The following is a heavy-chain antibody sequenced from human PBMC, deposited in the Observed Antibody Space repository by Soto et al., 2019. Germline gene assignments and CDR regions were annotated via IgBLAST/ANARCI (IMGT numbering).Heavy chain of an antibody. CDR2: INPNSGDT. CDR3: ARGDGLAAHYDY. J-gene: IGHJ4*02. V-gene: IGHV1-2*02. D-gene: IGHD6-6*01. CDR1: GYTFTGYY. Sequence: QVQLVQSWAEVKKPGASVKVSCKASGYTFTGYYMHWVQQAPGQGLEWMGWINPNSGDTNYAQKFQGRVTMTRDTAISTAYMEVSRLRSDDTAVYYCARGDGLAAHYDYWGQGTLVTVSS.